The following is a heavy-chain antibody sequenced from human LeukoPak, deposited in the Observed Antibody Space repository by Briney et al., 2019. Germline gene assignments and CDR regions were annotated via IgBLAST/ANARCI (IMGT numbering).Heavy chain of an antibody. J-gene: IGHJ5*02. V-gene: IGHV3-73*01. CDR3: TRDSGTYNWLDP. CDR2: IDKEKNSYAT. CDR1: GFTFSGSA. D-gene: IGHD1-26*01. Sequence: GGSLRLSCAASGFTFSGSAIHWVRQSLGKGLEWICHIDKEKNSYATASAYAVSVEGRFTVSRDDSKNMAFLQMSGLKTEDTALYFCTRDSGTYNWLDPWGQGTLVTVSS.